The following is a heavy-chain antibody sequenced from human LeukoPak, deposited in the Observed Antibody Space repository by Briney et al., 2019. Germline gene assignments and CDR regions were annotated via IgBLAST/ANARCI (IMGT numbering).Heavy chain of an antibody. CDR2: IYYSGST. D-gene: IGHD3-22*01. CDR3: ARDGFRYYYDSSGYDY. CDR1: GGSISSGDYY. Sequence: PSETLSLTCTVSGGSISSGDYYWSWIRQPPGKGLECIGYIYYSGSTYYNPSLKSRVTISVDTSKNQFSLKLSSVTAADTAVYYCARDGFRYYYDSSGYDYWGQGTLVTVSS. V-gene: IGHV4-30-4*08. J-gene: IGHJ4*02.